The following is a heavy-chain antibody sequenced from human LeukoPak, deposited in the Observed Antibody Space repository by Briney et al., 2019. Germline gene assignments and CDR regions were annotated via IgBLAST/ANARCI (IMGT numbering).Heavy chain of an antibody. Sequence: ASVKVSCKASGYIFTSYYIHWVRQAPGQGLEWMGSINPNSGGANYAQNFRGRVLMTRDTPISTVYMELSTLTSDDTAVYCCARGLGSGSYHFDYWGQGALVTVSS. CDR2: INPNSGGA. CDR3: ARGLGSGSYHFDY. D-gene: IGHD1-26*01. J-gene: IGHJ4*02. V-gene: IGHV1-2*02. CDR1: GYIFTSYY.